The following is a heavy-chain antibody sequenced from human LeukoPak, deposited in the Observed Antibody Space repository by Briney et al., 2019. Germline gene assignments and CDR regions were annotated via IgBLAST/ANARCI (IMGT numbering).Heavy chain of an antibody. J-gene: IGHJ4*02. CDR3: ARESKTYDGAGYYHDS. V-gene: IGHV4-4*07. CDR1: GGSISTYY. Sequence: SETLSLTCTVSGGSISTYYWSWIRQPAGKGLEWVGRIFTTGSTDYNPSLESRVSISVDTSKNLFSLHLISVTAADTAVYYCARESKTYDGAGYYHDSWGQGTLVTVSS. D-gene: IGHD3-22*01. CDR2: IFTTGST.